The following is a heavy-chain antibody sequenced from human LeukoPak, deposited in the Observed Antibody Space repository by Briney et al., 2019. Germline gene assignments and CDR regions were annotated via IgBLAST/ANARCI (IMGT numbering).Heavy chain of an antibody. J-gene: IGHJ4*02. Sequence: SGGSLRLSCAASGFTFSSYAMSWVRQAPGKGLEWVSAISGSGGSTYYADSVKGRFTISRDNSKNTVYLQMNSLRAEDTAVYYCATAFIVVVPAATSQPDYWGQGTLVTVSS. CDR3: ATAFIVVVPAATSQPDY. V-gene: IGHV3-23*01. CDR2: ISGSGGST. D-gene: IGHD2-2*01. CDR1: GFTFSSYA.